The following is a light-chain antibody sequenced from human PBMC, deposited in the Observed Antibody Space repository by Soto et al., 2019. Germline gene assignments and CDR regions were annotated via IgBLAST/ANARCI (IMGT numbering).Light chain of an antibody. CDR3: QLRGNLPQT. V-gene: IGKV3-11*01. Sequence: EILLTQTPATLSLSPGEIATLCWGASQNVANYLDWYQQKPGQAPRLLIYVSSNRATGIAARFSGSGSGTDFTLTISSLQPEDFAIYYCQLRGNLPQTSCQGTK. CDR1: QNVANY. J-gene: IGKJ1*01. CDR2: VSS.